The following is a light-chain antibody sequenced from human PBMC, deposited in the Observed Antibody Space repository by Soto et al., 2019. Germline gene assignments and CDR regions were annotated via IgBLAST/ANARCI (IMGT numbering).Light chain of an antibody. CDR2: AVN. CDR3: CSYAGSYTGV. CDR1: SSDVGDYNY. V-gene: IGLV2-11*01. Sequence: QSALTQPRSVSGSPGQSVTISCTGTSSDVGDYNYVSWYQPHPGKAPKLLIYAVNMRPSGVPDRFSGSKSGNTASLTISGLQAEDEDDYSCCSYAGSYTGVFGGGTKLTVL. J-gene: IGLJ3*02.